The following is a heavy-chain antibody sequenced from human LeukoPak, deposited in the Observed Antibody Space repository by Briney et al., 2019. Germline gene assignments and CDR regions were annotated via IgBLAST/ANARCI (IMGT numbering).Heavy chain of an antibody. CDR2: INTDGSST. V-gene: IGHV3-74*01. D-gene: IGHD3-22*01. J-gene: IGHJ4*02. CDR1: GFTFSSYW. Sequence: GGSLRLSCAASGFTFSSYWMHWVRQAPGKGLMWVSHINTDGSSTSYADSVKGRFTISRDNARNTLNLQMNSLRAEDTAVYHCARDTYETSGYYYGPFDYRGQGTLVTVSS. CDR3: ARDTYETSGYYYGPFDY.